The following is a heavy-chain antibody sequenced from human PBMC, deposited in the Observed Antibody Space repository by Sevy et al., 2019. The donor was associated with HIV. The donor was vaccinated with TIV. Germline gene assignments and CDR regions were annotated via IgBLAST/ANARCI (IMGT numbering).Heavy chain of an antibody. CDR3: STDPIIVLLVTDGMDV. CDR2: IKSKPDGGTT. D-gene: IGHD2-8*02. CDR1: GFTFSHAW. V-gene: IGHV3-15*01. Sequence: GGSLRLSCAASGFTFSHAWMSWVRQAPGRGLEWVGRIKSKPDGGTTDYAAPVKGRFTISRDDSKNTLFLQMNSLKTEDTAVYYCSTDPIIVLLVTDGMDVWGQRTTVTVSS. J-gene: IGHJ6*02.